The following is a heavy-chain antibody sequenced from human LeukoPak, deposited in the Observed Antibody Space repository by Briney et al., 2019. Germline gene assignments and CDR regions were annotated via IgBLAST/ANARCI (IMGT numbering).Heavy chain of an antibody. CDR1: GYTFTDYN. D-gene: IGHD3-9*01. J-gene: IGHJ5*02. CDR3: WGGDRNYVILTVYPKNWFDP. CDR2: INPNNGGT. V-gene: IGHV1-2*02. Sequence: GASVKVSCKTSGYTFTDYNMHWVRQAPGQGLEWMGWINPNNGGTNYTEKFQGRVTMTRDTSISTAYMELSRLRSDDTAVYHCWGGDRNYVILTVYPKNWFDPGGRGPLVTVS.